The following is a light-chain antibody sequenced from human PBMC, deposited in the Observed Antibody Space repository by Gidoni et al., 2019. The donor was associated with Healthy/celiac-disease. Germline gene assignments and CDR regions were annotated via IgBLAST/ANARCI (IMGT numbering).Light chain of an antibody. J-gene: IGKJ1*01. CDR1: QSISSY. V-gene: IGKV1-39*01. CDR3: QQSYSTLWT. Sequence: IQMTQSPSSLSASVGDRVTIPCRASQSISSYLNWYQQKPGKAPKLLIYAASSLQSGVPSRFSGSGSGTDFTLTISSLQPEDFATYYCQQSYSTLWTFGQGTKVEIK. CDR2: AAS.